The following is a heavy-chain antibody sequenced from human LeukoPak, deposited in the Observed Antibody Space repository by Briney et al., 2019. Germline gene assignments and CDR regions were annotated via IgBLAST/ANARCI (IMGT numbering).Heavy chain of an antibody. J-gene: IGHJ4*02. D-gene: IGHD4-23*01. CDR3: AKDPGEVVTPGSHFDY. CDR2: ISWNSGSI. Sequence: GRSLRLSCAASGFTLDDYAMHWVRQAPGKGLEWVSGISWNSGSIGYADSVKGRFTISRDNAKNSLYLQMNSLRAEDTALYYCAKDPGEVVTPGSHFDYWGQGTLVTVSS. CDR1: GFTLDDYA. V-gene: IGHV3-9*01.